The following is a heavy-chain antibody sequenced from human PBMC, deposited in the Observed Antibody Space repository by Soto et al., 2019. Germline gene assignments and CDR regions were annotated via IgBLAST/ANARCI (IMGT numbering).Heavy chain of an antibody. CDR3: ARGASTHYYDSSGYYKGPLDY. CDR1: GGTFNIYS. J-gene: IGHJ4*02. V-gene: IGHV1-69*01. D-gene: IGHD3-22*01. Sequence: QVQLVQSGADVKKPGSSVKVSCKASGGTFNIYSISWVRQAPGQGLEWMGGIIPLFGTAYYAQEFQGRVTITADESTSTAYMELNSLRSEDTAVYFCARGASTHYYDSSGYYKGPLDYWGQGTLVTVSS. CDR2: IIPLFGTA.